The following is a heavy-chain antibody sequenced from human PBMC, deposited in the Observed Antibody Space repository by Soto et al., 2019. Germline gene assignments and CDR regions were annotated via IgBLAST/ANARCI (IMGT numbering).Heavy chain of an antibody. CDR1: GDSVSSNSAG. V-gene: IGHV6-1*01. CDR2: TYYRSKWYY. J-gene: IGHJ4*01. D-gene: IGHD1-26*01. CDR3: ARGEQYSGRIFDY. Sequence: QTLSLTCAITGDSVSSNSAGCSWVRQSPSRGLEWLGRTYYRSKWYYEYAVSVRGRTTINPDTSKNQYSLQLNSVSPEDTAVYFCARGEQYSGRIFDYWGQGTLVTVSS.